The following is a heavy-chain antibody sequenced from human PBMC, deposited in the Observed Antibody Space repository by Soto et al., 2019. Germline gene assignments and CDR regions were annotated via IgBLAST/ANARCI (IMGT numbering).Heavy chain of an antibody. CDR2: IFWDDDK. J-gene: IGHJ4*02. D-gene: IGHD5-12*01. CDR3: AHRSRGYASDFDQ. Sequence: QITLKESGPTLVKPTQPLTLTCSFSGFSLSTRGVGVGWIRQPPGKALEWLALIFWDDDKWYSPSLRSRLTITEDTCKNQVVLTMTNMDPVDTATYCCAHRSRGYASDFDQWGPGTLVTVSS. V-gene: IGHV2-5*02. CDR1: GFSLSTRGVG.